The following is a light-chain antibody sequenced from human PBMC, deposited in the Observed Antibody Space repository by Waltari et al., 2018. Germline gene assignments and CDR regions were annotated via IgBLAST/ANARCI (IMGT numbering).Light chain of an antibody. J-gene: IGKJ4*01. CDR3: QQYHGPPLT. CDR2: GTS. V-gene: IGKV3-20*01. Sequence: EIVLTQSPGTLSLSPGERATLSCRASQSVSSGYLAWYQQKPGQAPRLLIYGTSSRATGIPDRFSGSGSGTDFTLTISRLEPEDFAVYYCQQYHGPPLTFGGGTKVEIK. CDR1: QSVSSGY.